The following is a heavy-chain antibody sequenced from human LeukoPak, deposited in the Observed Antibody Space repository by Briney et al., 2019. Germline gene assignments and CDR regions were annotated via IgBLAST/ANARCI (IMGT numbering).Heavy chain of an antibody. CDR3: ARGQQLVPFDY. Sequence: SETLSLTCTVSGGSISSYYWSWIRQPPGKGLEWIGYIYYSGSTNYNPSLKSRVTISVDTSKNQFSLKLSSVTAADTAVYYCARGQQLVPFDYWGQGTLVTVSS. CDR1: GGSISSYY. V-gene: IGHV4-59*01. D-gene: IGHD6-13*01. CDR2: IYYSGST. J-gene: IGHJ4*02.